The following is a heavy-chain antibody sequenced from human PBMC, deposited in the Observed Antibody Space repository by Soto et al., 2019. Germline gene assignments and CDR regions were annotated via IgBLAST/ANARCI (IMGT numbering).Heavy chain of an antibody. D-gene: IGHD2-2*01. V-gene: IGHV1-69*01. CDR2: IIPIFGTA. CDR1: GGTFSSYA. CDR3: ARDDIVVVPAAPKNDYYYYGMDV. J-gene: IGHJ6*02. Sequence: QAPLVQSGAEVKKPGSSVKVSCKASGGTFSSYAISWVRQAPGQGLEWMGGIIPIFGTANYAQKFQGRVTITADESTSTAYMELSSLRSEDTAVYYCARDDIVVVPAAPKNDYYYYGMDVWGQGTTVTVSS.